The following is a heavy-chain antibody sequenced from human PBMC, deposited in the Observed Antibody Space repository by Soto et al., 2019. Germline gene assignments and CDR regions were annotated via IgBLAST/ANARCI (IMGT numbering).Heavy chain of an antibody. J-gene: IGHJ6*02. D-gene: IGHD4-17*01. V-gene: IGHV3-30*03. CDR1: GFTFSSDA. Sequence: QVQLVESGGGVVQPGRSLRLSCAASGFTFSSDAMHWVRQAPGKGLEWVAVIADDGSNKYYADSVKGRFTFSRDNSKNTMYLQMNSMRVEDTAVYYCERDQASTVRPPGMDVWGQGTTVTVSS. CDR3: ERDQASTVRPPGMDV. CDR2: IADDGSNK.